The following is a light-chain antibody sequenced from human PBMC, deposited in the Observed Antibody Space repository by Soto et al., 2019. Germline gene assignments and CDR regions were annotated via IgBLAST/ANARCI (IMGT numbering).Light chain of an antibody. Sequence: EIVMTQSPLSLPVTPGEPASISCRSSQSLLHSNGNNYLAWYLQKPGQSPHLLIYLGSNRASGVPDRFSGSGSGTDFTLKISRVEAEDVGVYYCMQTLQTPWTFGKGTKVDIK. V-gene: IGKV2-28*01. CDR1: QSLLHSNGNNY. J-gene: IGKJ1*01. CDR2: LGS. CDR3: MQTLQTPWT.